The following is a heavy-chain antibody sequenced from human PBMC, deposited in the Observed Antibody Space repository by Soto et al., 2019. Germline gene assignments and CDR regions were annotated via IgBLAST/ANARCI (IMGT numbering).Heavy chain of an antibody. Sequence: SETLSLTCAVSGGSISSGGYSWSWIRQPPGKGLEWIGYIYHSGSTYYNPSLKSRVTISVDRSKNQFSLKLSSVTAADTAVYYCGRGSKGLRDFDWFTPRHKYYGKDVWGQRTTVTVSS. CDR1: GGSISSGGYS. D-gene: IGHD3-9*01. V-gene: IGHV4-30-2*01. CDR3: GRGSKGLRDFDWFTPRHKYYGKDV. CDR2: IYHSGST. J-gene: IGHJ6*02.